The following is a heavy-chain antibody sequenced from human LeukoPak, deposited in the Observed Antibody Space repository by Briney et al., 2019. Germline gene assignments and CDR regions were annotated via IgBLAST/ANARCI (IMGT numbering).Heavy chain of an antibody. V-gene: IGHV1-69*01. CDR2: IIPIFGTA. CDR3: ATRGGKYSSTFDY. J-gene: IGHJ4*02. CDR1: GGTFSSYA. Sequence: SAKVSCKASGGTFSSYAISWVRQAPGQGLEWMGGIIPIFGTANYAQKFQGRVTITADESTSTAYMELSSLRSEDTAVYYCATRGGKYSSTFDYWGQGTLVTVSS. D-gene: IGHD6-13*01.